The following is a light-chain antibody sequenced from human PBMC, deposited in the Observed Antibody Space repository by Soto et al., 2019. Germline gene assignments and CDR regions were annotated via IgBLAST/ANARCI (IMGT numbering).Light chain of an antibody. CDR1: QGISSY. Sequence: DIQLTQSPSFLSASVGDRVTITCRASQGISSYLAWYQQKPGKAPKLLIYATSTLQYGVPSRFSGSGSGTEFTLTIIRLQPEDFATYYCQQLNSYPFTFGPGTKVDI. J-gene: IGKJ3*01. CDR2: ATS. V-gene: IGKV1-9*01. CDR3: QQLNSYPFT.